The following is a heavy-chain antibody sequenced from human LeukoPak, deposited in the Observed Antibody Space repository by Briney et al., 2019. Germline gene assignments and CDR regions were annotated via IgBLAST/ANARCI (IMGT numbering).Heavy chain of an antibody. Sequence: GGSLRLSCATSDFDFTRHAMTWVRQAPGKGLEWVSAISISGTKTYYGDSVKGRFIISRDNSKNTLYLQMNSLRVEDTAIYYCANEIRPNDYWGRGTLVTVAS. V-gene: IGHV3-23*01. CDR3: ANEIRPNDY. CDR1: DFDFTRHA. CDR2: ISISGTKT. J-gene: IGHJ4*02. D-gene: IGHD4-17*01.